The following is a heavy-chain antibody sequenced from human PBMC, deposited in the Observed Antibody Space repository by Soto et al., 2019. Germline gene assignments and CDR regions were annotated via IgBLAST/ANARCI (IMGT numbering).Heavy chain of an antibody. J-gene: IGHJ4*02. CDR3: ARHPFHGWRLPLSGDFDY. Sequence: QLQLQESGPGLVKPSETLSLTCTVSGGSISSSSYYWGWIRQPPGKGLEWIGSIYYSGSTYYNPSLKSRVTISVDTSKDQFSRKVSAVTAADTAVYYCARHPFHGWRLPLSGDFDYWGQGTLVTVSS. D-gene: IGHD2-21*02. CDR2: IYYSGST. CDR1: GGSISSSSYY. V-gene: IGHV4-39*01.